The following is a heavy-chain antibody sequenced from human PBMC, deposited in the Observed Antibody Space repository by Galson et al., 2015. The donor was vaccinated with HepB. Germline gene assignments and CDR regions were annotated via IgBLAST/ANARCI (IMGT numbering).Heavy chain of an antibody. CDR2: ISGSGDTT. CDR3: AKAQGIVVLPPTRSGAFDI. D-gene: IGHD2-2*01. J-gene: IGHJ3*02. V-gene: IGHV3-23*01. CDR1: GLTFSSYA. Sequence: SLRLSCAVSGLTFSSYAMNWVRQAPGKGLEWVSGISGSGDTTYYADSVRGRFTISRDNSKNTLSLQMNSLRAEDTAVYYCAKAQGIVVLPPTRSGAFDIWGQGTLVTVSS.